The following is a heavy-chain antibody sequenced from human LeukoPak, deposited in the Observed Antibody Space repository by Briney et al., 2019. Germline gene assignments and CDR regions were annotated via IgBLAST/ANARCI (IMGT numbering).Heavy chain of an antibody. J-gene: IGHJ4*02. D-gene: IGHD3-10*01. Sequence: PSETLSLTCSVSGGSFSSGSYFWRWIRQPPGKGPEWIGYIYYSGSTNYNPSLKSRLTISVDTSKNQFSLKLSSVTAADTAVYYCAREYPLYGSGSIDYWGQGTLVTVSS. V-gene: IGHV4-61*01. CDR3: AREYPLYGSGSIDY. CDR1: GGSFSSGSYF. CDR2: IYYSGST.